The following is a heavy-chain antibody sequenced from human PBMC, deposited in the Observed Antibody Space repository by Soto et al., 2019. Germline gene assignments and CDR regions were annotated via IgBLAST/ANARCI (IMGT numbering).Heavy chain of an antibody. Sequence: QVQLVQSGAEVKKPGSSVKVSCKASGGTFSSYAISWVRQAPGQGLEWMGGIIPIFGTANYAQKFQGRVTITPDESTSTAYRELTSMSCEDTGVYYCARLAALLFYYGMDVWGQGTTVTVSS. CDR3: ARLAALLFYYGMDV. CDR1: GGTFSSYA. CDR2: IIPIFGTA. J-gene: IGHJ6*02. D-gene: IGHD3-10*01. V-gene: IGHV1-69*01.